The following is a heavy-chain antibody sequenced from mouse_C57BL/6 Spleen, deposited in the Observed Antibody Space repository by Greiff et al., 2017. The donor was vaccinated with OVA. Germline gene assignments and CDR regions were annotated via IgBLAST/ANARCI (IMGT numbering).Heavy chain of an antibody. D-gene: IGHD2-4*01. CDR1: GYTFTSYW. J-gene: IGHJ4*01. Sequence: VQLQQPGAELVKPGASVKLSCKASGYTFTSYWMHWVKQRPGQGLEWIGMIHPNSGSTNYNEKFKSKATLTVDKSSSTAYMQLSSLTSEDSAVYYCARRSSYDYVYAMDYWGQGTSVTVSS. V-gene: IGHV1-64*01. CDR3: ARRSSYDYVYAMDY. CDR2: IHPNSGST.